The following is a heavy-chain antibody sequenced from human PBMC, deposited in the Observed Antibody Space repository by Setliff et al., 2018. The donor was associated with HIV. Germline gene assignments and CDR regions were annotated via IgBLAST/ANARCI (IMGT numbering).Heavy chain of an antibody. D-gene: IGHD4-4*01. CDR3: ARDSFSKGDY. J-gene: IGHJ4*02. V-gene: IGHV3-7*01. CDR2: INPDGSAK. CDR1: GLTFSSYW. Sequence: PGGSLRLSCAASGLTFSSYWMRWVRQAPGKGLEWVANINPDGSAKYYVDSVKGRFTISRDSGKNSLYLQMHSLRVEDTSFYYCARDSFSKGDYWGRGTLVTVSS.